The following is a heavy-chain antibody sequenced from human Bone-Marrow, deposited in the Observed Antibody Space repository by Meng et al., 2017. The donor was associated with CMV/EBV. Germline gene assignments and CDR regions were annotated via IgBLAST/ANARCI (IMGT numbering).Heavy chain of an antibody. CDR3: AKWGSGLDY. J-gene: IGHJ4*02. CDR1: GFTFSSYA. CDR2: IYSGVTST. Sequence: GESLKISCAASGFTFSSYAMSWVRQAPGKGLEWVSVIYSGVTSTYYANSVKGRFTISRDNSKNTLYLQMNSLRAEDTAIYYCAKWGSGLDYWGQGTLVTVSS. D-gene: IGHD6-19*01. V-gene: IGHV3-23*03.